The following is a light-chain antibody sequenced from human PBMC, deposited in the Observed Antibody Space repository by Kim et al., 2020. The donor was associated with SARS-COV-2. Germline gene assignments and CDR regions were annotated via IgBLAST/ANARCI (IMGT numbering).Light chain of an antibody. CDR1: SSDVGSYNR. V-gene: IGLV2-18*02. J-gene: IGLJ1*01. CDR3: SSYTSSSTFV. Sequence: GQSVTISCTGTSSDVGSYNRVSWYQQPPVTAPKLMIYEVSNRPSGVPDRFSGSKSGNTASLTISGLQAEDEADYYCSSYTSSSTFVFGTGTKVNVL. CDR2: EVS.